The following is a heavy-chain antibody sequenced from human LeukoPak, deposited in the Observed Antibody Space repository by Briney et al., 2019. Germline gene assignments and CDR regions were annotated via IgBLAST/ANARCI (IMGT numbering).Heavy chain of an antibody. V-gene: IGHV3-30*04. CDR3: AREGIRLWLRQWFDP. Sequence: GRSLRLSCAASGFTFSSYAMHWVRQAPGKGLEWVAVISYDGSNKYYADSVKGRFTISRDNSKNTLYLQMNSLRAEDTAVYYCAREGIRLWLRQWFDPWGQGTLVTVSS. D-gene: IGHD5-18*01. J-gene: IGHJ5*02. CDR2: ISYDGSNK. CDR1: GFTFSSYA.